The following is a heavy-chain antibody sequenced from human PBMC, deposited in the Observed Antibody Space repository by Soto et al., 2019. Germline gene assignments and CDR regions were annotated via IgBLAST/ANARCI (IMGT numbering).Heavy chain of an antibody. Sequence: ASVKVSCKASGYTFTSYGISWVRQAPGQGLEWMGWISAYNGNTNYAQKLQGRVTMTTDTSTSTAYMELRSLRSDDTAVYYCARRDDCSSTSCYSLSNWFDPCGQGTLVTVSS. CDR2: ISAYNGNT. V-gene: IGHV1-18*04. J-gene: IGHJ5*02. D-gene: IGHD2-2*01. CDR3: ARRDDCSSTSCYSLSNWFDP. CDR1: GYTFTSYG.